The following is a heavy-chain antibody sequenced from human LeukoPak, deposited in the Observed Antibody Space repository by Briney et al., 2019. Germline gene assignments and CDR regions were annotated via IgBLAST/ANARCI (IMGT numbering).Heavy chain of an antibody. CDR3: ARDLDDSSGYYSWSF. V-gene: IGHV1-2*02. J-gene: IGHJ4*02. Sequence: GASVKVSCKASGYTFTGYYMHWVRQAPGQGLEWMGWINPNSGGTNYAQKFQGRVTMTRDTSISTAYMELSRLRSDDTAVYYCARDLDDSSGYYSWSFWGQGTLVTVSS. D-gene: IGHD3-22*01. CDR2: INPNSGGT. CDR1: GYTFTGYY.